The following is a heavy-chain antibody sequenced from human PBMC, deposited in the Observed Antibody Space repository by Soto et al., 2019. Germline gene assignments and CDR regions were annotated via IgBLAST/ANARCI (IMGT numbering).Heavy chain of an antibody. CDR1: GYTFTSYA. D-gene: IGHD4-4*01. V-gene: IGHV1-3*01. J-gene: IGHJ3*02. CDR2: INAGNGNT. CDR3: ARDLQELRWNAFDI. Sequence: QVQLVQSGAEVKKPGASVKVSCKASGYTFTSYAMHWVRQAPGQRLEWMGWINAGNGNTKYSQKFQGRVTITRDTSASTAYMELSSLRSEDTAVYYCARDLQELRWNAFDIWGQGTTVTVSS.